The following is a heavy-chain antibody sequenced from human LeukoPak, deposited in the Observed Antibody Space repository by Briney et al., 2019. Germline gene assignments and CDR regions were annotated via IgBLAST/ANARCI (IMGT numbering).Heavy chain of an antibody. Sequence: SETLSLTCTVSGGSISSYYWGWIRQTPGMRLEWIGYIYYTGSTNYNPSLESRLTISIDTSNSQFSLKLNSVTAADTTVYYCAKIGHGGHFDYWGQGTLVTVSS. CDR3: AKIGHGGHFDY. CDR2: IYYTGST. V-gene: IGHV4-59*01. J-gene: IGHJ4*02. CDR1: GGSISSYY. D-gene: IGHD3-16*01.